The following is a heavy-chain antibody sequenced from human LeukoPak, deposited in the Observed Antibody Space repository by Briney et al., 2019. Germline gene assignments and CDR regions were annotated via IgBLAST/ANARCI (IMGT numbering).Heavy chain of an antibody. CDR3: AREDPQTTVPEGMDV. CDR1: GGSISYYY. Sequence: SVTLSLTCTVSGGSISYYYWSWIRQSPGKGLEWIGYIYYSGTTNYNPSLKSRVTISVDTSKNQFSLQLRSVTVADTAVYYCAREDPQTTVPEGMDVWGQGTTVTASS. V-gene: IGHV4-59*01. J-gene: IGHJ6*02. D-gene: IGHD4-17*01. CDR2: IYYSGTT.